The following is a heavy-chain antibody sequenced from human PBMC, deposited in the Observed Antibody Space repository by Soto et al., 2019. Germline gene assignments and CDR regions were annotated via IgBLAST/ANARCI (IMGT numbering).Heavy chain of an antibody. V-gene: IGHV1-18*01. J-gene: IGHJ4*02. Sequence: ASVKVSCKASGYTFTSYGISWVRQAPGQGLEWMGWISAYNGNTNYAQKPQGRVTMTTDTSTSTAYMELRSLRSDDTAVYYCAREARITIFGGVIRFLDYWCQGTLVTVSS. CDR3: AREARITIFGGVIRFLDY. CDR1: GYTFTSYG. CDR2: ISAYNGNT. D-gene: IGHD3-3*01.